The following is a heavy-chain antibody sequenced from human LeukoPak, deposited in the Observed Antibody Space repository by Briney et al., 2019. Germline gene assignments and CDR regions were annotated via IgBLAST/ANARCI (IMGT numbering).Heavy chain of an antibody. Sequence: SETLSLTCTVSGGSISTSNYYWGWIRQPPGKGLEWIGSIYYSGSTYYNPSLKSRVTISVETSKNQFSLKLNSVTAADTAVYFCARVPAALNWFDPWGQGTLVTVSS. D-gene: IGHD2-2*01. J-gene: IGHJ5*02. V-gene: IGHV4-39*01. CDR1: GGSISTSNYY. CDR2: IYYSGST. CDR3: ARVPAALNWFDP.